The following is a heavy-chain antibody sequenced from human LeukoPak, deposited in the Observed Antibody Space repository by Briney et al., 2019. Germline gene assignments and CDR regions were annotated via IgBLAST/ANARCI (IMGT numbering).Heavy chain of an antibody. D-gene: IGHD3/OR15-3a*01. CDR3: ARGSRTDSDAFDI. V-gene: IGHV1-69*13. CDR2: IIPIFGTA. CDR1: GGTFSSYA. Sequence: ASVKVSCKASGGTFSSYAISWVRQAPGQGLEWMGGIIPIFGTANYAQKFQGRVTITADESTSTAYMELSSLRSEDMAVYYCARGSRTDSDAFDIWGQGTMVTVSS. J-gene: IGHJ3*02.